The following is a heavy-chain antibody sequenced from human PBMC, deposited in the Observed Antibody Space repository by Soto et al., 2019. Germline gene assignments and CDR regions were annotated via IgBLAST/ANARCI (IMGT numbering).Heavy chain of an antibody. D-gene: IGHD6-19*01. CDR2: IFYSGST. V-gene: IGHV4-59*04. CDR1: GGSFSSYK. CDR3: ARYAAVAGILDY. J-gene: IGHJ4*02. Sequence: TLSLTCAVYGGSFSSYKWGWIRQPPGKSLEWIGNIFYSGSTYYNPSLKSRVTLSVDTSKNQFSLTLSSVTAADTAVHYCARYAAVAGILDYWGQGTLVTVSS.